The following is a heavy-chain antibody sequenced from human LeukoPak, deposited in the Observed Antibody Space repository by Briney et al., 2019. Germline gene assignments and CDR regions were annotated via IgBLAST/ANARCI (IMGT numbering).Heavy chain of an antibody. Sequence: GASVKVSCKASGYSFTNYAINWVRQAPGQGLEYMGWINTNTGNPMYAQVFTGRFVFSLDTSVSTAYLQISSLKAEDTAVYYCARDRGSYGSDYWGQGTLVTVSS. CDR2: INTNTGNP. V-gene: IGHV7-4-1*02. CDR1: GYSFTNYA. D-gene: IGHD1-26*01. J-gene: IGHJ4*02. CDR3: ARDRGSYGSDY.